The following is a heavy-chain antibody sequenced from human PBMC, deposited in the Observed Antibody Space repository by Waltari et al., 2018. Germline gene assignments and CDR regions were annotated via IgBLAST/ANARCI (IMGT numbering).Heavy chain of an antibody. D-gene: IGHD6-13*01. J-gene: IGHJ5*02. V-gene: IGHV4-59*01. Sequence: QVQLQESGPGLVKPSETLSLTCTVSGGSISSYYWSWIRQPPGKGLEWIGYIYYKGGTNYNPSLKSRVTISVDTSKNQFPLKLSSVTAADTAVYYCARTPGAAADQFYWFDPWGQGTLVTVSS. CDR2: IYYKGGT. CDR3: ARTPGAAADQFYWFDP. CDR1: GGSISSYY.